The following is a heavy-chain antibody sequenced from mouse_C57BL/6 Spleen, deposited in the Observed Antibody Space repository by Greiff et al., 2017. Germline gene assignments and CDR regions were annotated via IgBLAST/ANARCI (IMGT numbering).Heavy chain of an antibody. CDR2: IHPNSGST. V-gene: IGHV1-64*01. Sequence: QVQLKQPGAELVKPGASVKLSCKASGYTFTSYWMHWVKQRPGQGLEWIGMIHPNSGSTNYNEKFKSKATLTVDKSSSTAYMQLSSLTSEDSAVYYCAISYYDYDGAWFAYWGQGTLVTVSA. CDR3: AISYYDYDGAWFAY. CDR1: GYTFTSYW. D-gene: IGHD2-4*01. J-gene: IGHJ3*01.